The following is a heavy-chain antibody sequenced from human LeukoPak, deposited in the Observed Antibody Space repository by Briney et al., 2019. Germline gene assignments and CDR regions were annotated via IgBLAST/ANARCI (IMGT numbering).Heavy chain of an antibody. CDR2: IRSKASSYAT. Sequence: GGSLRLSCAASGFTFSGSAMHWVRQASGKGLEWVGRIRSKASSYATVYAASVKGRFTISRDDSKNTAYLQMNSLKTEDTAVYYCTRVLYDSSGSFDYWGQGTLVTVSP. CDR1: GFTFSGSA. D-gene: IGHD3-22*01. V-gene: IGHV3-73*01. CDR3: TRVLYDSSGSFDY. J-gene: IGHJ4*02.